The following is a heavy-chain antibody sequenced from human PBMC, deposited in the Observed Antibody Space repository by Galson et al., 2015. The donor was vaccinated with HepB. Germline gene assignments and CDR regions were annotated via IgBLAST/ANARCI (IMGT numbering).Heavy chain of an antibody. D-gene: IGHD5-18*01. V-gene: IGHV3-33*01. CDR3: AGEYSYGRFDN. J-gene: IGHJ4*02. CDR1: GFTFSSYG. Sequence: SLRLSCAASGFTFSSYGMHWVRQTPGKGLEWVAVVWYDGSNKYYADSVKGRFTISRDNSKNTLYLEMNSLRAEDTAVYYCAGEYSYGRFDNWGQGTLVTVSS. CDR2: VWYDGSNK.